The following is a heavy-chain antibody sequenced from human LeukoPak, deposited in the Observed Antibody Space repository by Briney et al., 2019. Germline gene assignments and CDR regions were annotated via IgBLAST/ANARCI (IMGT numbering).Heavy chain of an antibody. Sequence: ASVKVSCKASGYAFTAYYIHWLRQAPRQGLEWLGCIDPNTAGAKYAQKFLGRVSVTRDTSINTAYMELSSLRSEDTAVYYCARDLGKGSSGYYYYFDYWGQGTLVTVSS. D-gene: IGHD3-22*01. V-gene: IGHV1-2*02. J-gene: IGHJ4*02. CDR3: ARDLGKGSSGYYYYFDY. CDR2: IDPNTAGA. CDR1: GYAFTAYY.